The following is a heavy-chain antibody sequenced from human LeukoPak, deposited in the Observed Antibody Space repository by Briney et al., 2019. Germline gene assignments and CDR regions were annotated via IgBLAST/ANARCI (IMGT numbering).Heavy chain of an antibody. CDR3: ARDAPGYSSGWYEDY. Sequence: ASVKVSCKASGYTFTSYGISWVRQAPGQGLEWMGWISAYNGNTNYAQKLQGRVTMTTDTSTSTAYMELRSLRSDDTAVYYCARDAPGYSSGWYEDYWGQGTLVTVSS. V-gene: IGHV1-18*01. CDR2: ISAYNGNT. CDR1: GYTFTSYG. J-gene: IGHJ4*02. D-gene: IGHD6-19*01.